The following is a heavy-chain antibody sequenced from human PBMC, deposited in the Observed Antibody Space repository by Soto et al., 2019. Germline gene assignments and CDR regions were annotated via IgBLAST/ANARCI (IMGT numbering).Heavy chain of an antibody. CDR2: INHSGST. J-gene: IGHJ3*02. V-gene: IGHV4-34*01. CDR3: ARGHRGQQRVRFAFDI. Sequence: LSLTCAVYGGSFSGYYWSWIRQPPGKGLEWIGEINHSGSTNYNPSLKSRVTISVDTSKNQFSLKLSSVTAADTAVYYCARGHRGQQRVRFAFDIWGQGTWGTAS. CDR1: GGSFSGYY. D-gene: IGHD6-13*01.